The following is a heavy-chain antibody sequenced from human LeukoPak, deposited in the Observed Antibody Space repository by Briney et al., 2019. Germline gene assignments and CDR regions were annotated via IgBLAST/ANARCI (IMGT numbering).Heavy chain of an antibody. CDR3: ARGPYDFWSGYLFDY. CDR2: ISSSGSTI. CDR1: GFTFSSYE. D-gene: IGHD3-3*01. V-gene: IGHV3-48*03. Sequence: GGSLRLSCAASGFTFSSYEMNWVRQAPGKGLEWVSYISSSGSTIYYADSVKGRFTISRDNAKNSLYLQMNSLRAEDTAVYYCARGPYDFWSGYLFDYWGQGTLVTVSS. J-gene: IGHJ4*02.